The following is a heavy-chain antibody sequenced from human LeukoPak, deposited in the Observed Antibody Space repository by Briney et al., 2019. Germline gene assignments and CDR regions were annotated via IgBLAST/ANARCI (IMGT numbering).Heavy chain of an antibody. Sequence: SETLSLTCAVYGGSFNGYYWSWIRQPPGKGLEWIGEINHSGSTNYNPSLKSRVTISVDTSKNQFSLKLSSVTAADTAVYYCARAFRSSLRFDPWGQGTLVTVSS. V-gene: IGHV4-34*01. CDR3: ARAFRSSLRFDP. D-gene: IGHD6-6*01. J-gene: IGHJ5*02. CDR2: INHSGST. CDR1: GGSFNGYY.